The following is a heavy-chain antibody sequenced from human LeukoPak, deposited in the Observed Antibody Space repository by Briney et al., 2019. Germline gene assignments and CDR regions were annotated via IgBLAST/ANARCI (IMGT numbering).Heavy chain of an antibody. CDR3: ARYRSYDSSGYYGY. V-gene: IGHV1-2*02. J-gene: IGHJ4*02. Sequence: VKVSCKASGYTFTGYYMHWVRQAPGQGLEWMGWINPNSGGTNYAQKFQGRVTMTRDTSISTAYMELSRLRSDDTAVYYCARYRSYDSSGYYGYWGQGTLVTVSS. CDR2: INPNSGGT. CDR1: GYTFTGYY. D-gene: IGHD3-22*01.